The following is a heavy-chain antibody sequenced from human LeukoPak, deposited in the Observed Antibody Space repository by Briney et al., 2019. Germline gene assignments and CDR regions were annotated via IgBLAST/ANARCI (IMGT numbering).Heavy chain of an antibody. CDR1: GYSFSSYW. Sequence: GESLKISCKGSGYSFSSYWIGWVRQMPGKGLEWMRIMYPGDSDTRYSPSFEGQVTISADKSVSTAYLQWSSLKASDTAMYYCARLKSLIDPADYWGQGTLVTVSS. CDR3: ARLKSLIDPADY. J-gene: IGHJ4*02. V-gene: IGHV5-51*01. CDR2: MYPGDSDT.